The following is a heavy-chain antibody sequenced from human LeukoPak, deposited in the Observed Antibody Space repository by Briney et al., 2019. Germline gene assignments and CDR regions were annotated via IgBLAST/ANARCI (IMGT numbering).Heavy chain of an antibody. D-gene: IGHD3-22*01. V-gene: IGHV3-30*04. J-gene: IGHJ4*02. CDR3: AREGVYSSGWSAYYYDSSGYGHLDY. Sequence: GGSLRLSCAASGFTFSSYAMHGVRQAPGKGLEWVAVISYDGSNKYYADSVKGRFTISRDNSKNTLYLQMNSLRAEDTAVYYCAREGVYSSGWSAYYYDSSGYGHLDYWGQGTLVTVSS. CDR1: GFTFSSYA. CDR2: ISYDGSNK.